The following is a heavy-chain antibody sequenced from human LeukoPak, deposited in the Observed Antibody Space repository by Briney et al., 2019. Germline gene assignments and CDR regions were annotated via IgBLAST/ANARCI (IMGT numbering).Heavy chain of an antibody. J-gene: IGHJ4*02. CDR1: GFTFSSYS. V-gene: IGHV3-48*01. CDR3: ARRGYSYVYPRDY. CDR2: ISSSSSTI. D-gene: IGHD5-18*01. Sequence: GGSLRLSCAASGFTFSSYSMNWVRQAPGKGMEWVSYISSSSSTIYYADSVKGRFTISRDNAKNSLYLQMNSLRAEDTAVYYCARRGYSYVYPRDYWGQGTLVTVSS.